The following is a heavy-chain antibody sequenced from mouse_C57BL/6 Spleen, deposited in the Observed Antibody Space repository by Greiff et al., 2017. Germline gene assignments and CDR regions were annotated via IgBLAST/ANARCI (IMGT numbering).Heavy chain of an antibody. Sequence: EVKLMESGPELVKPGDSVKISCKASGYSFTGYFMNWVMQSHGKSLEWIGRINPYNGDTFYNQKFKGKATLTVDKSSSTAHMELRSLTSEDSAVYYCALTTVVASGGAMDYWGQGTSVTVSS. CDR2: INPYNGDT. J-gene: IGHJ4*01. D-gene: IGHD1-1*01. V-gene: IGHV1-20*01. CDR1: GYSFTGYF. CDR3: ALTTVVASGGAMDY.